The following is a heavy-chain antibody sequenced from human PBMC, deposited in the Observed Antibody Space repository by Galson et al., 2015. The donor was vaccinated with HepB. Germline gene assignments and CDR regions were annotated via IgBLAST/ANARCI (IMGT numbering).Heavy chain of an antibody. V-gene: IGHV3-23*01. J-gene: IGHJ4*02. CDR1: GFSFSSYA. CDR2: LSVSGGST. D-gene: IGHD6-13*01. Sequence: CAASGFSFSSYAMTWVRQAPGKGLEWVSALSVSGGSTYYADSVKGRFTISRDNSKNTLYLQMNSLRAEDTALYYCAKPLSSWSFDYWGQGTLVTVSS. CDR3: AKPLSSWSFDY.